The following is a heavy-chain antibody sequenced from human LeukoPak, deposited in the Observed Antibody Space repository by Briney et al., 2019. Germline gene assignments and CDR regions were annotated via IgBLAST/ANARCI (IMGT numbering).Heavy chain of an antibody. Sequence: GGSLRLSCAASGFTFSSYSMNWVRQAPGKGLEWVSSISSSRSYIYYADSVKGRFTISRDNAKNSLYLQMNSLRAEDTAVYYCAKAIFGVVLGAFDIWGQGTMVTVSS. CDR2: ISSSRSYI. V-gene: IGHV3-21*01. CDR1: GFTFSSYS. J-gene: IGHJ3*02. D-gene: IGHD3-3*01. CDR3: AKAIFGVVLGAFDI.